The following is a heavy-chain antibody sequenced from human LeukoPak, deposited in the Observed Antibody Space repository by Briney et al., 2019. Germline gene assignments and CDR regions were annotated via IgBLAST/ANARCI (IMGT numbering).Heavy chain of an antibody. CDR3: ARDSGWSSYYFDY. V-gene: IGHV3-30*17. CDR1: VFTYNNYA. CDR2: ISYDGSNK. D-gene: IGHD6-19*01. J-gene: IGHJ4*02. Sequence: GGSLRLSCAASVFTYNNYAIHGVRHSPGKGRVGVAFISYDGSNKYYADSVKGRFTISRDNSKNTLFLQMNSLRVEDTAIYYCARDSGWSSYYFDYWGQGTLVTVSS.